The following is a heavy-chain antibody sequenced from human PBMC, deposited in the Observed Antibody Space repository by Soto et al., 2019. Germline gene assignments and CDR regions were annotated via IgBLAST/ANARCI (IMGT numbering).Heavy chain of an antibody. Sequence: GGSLRLSCAASKFTFNNYFMSWIRQAPGQGLEWLSYISGSGKTIHYADSVKGRFSISRDNARESLYLQMNDLRVEDTAIYYCARDGPSATYFEYWGQGVLVTVSS. D-gene: IGHD3-10*01. V-gene: IGHV3-11*01. J-gene: IGHJ4*02. CDR3: ARDGPSATYFEY. CDR2: ISGSGKTI. CDR1: KFTFNNYF.